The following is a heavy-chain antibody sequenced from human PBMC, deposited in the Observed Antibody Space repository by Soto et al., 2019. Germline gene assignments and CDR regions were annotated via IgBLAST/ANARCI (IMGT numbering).Heavy chain of an antibody. Sequence: PGGSLRLSCKASGFSFSDYAMTWVRQVPGKGLEWVSVISGSGDSTFYAASAKGRFAISRDNSKNVLYLQMNSLSADDAAVYFCAKGRAITVYGVDILFDYWGLGTLVTVSS. CDR3: AKGRAITVYGVDILFDY. D-gene: IGHD3-3*01. J-gene: IGHJ4*01. CDR2: ISGSGDST. CDR1: GFSFSDYA. V-gene: IGHV3-23*01.